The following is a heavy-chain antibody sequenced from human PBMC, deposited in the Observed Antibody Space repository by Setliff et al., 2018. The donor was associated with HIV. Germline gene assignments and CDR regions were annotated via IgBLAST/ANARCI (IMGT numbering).Heavy chain of an antibody. V-gene: IGHV4-28*01. D-gene: IGHD3-10*01. CDR1: GYSIGSSYW. CDR2: VYNSGNT. Sequence: SETLSLTCAVPGYSIGSSYWWGWIRQSPGKGLEWIGNVYNSGNTYYNPSLKRRVTMSVDTFKNQFSLKLSSVTAVDTAVYYCARTALWFDKADWYFDLWGRGTLVTVSS. J-gene: IGHJ2*01. CDR3: ARTALWFDKADWYFDL.